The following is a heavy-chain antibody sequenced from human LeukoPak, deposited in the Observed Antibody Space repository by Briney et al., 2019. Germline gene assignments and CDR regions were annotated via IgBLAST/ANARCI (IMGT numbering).Heavy chain of an antibody. J-gene: IGHJ4*02. CDR3: ARTQGNYYDSSGYFSYYSDY. Sequence: SETLSLTCTVSGGSISSYYWSWIRQPPGKGLEWIGYIYYSGSTNYNPSLKSRVTISVDTSKNQFSLKLSSVTAADTAVYYCARTQGNYYDSSGYFSYYSDYWGQGTLVTVSS. CDR1: GGSISSYY. D-gene: IGHD3-22*01. V-gene: IGHV4-59*01. CDR2: IYYSGST.